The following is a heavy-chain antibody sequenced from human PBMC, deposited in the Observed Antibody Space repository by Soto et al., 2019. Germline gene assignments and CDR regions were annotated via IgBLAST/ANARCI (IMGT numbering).Heavy chain of an antibody. D-gene: IGHD3-22*01. Sequence: PSETLSLTCTVSGGSISSYYWSWIRQPPGKGLEWIGYIYYSGSTNYNPSLKSRVTISVDTSKNQFSLKLSSVTAADTAVYYCARGRNYYDSSDSTFDYWGQGTLVTVS. CDR1: GGSISSYY. CDR2: IYYSGST. CDR3: ARGRNYYDSSDSTFDY. J-gene: IGHJ4*02. V-gene: IGHV4-59*01.